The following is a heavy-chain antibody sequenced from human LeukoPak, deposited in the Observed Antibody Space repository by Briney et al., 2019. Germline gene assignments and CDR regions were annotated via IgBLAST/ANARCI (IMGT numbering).Heavy chain of an antibody. J-gene: IGHJ4*02. D-gene: IGHD3-16*01. CDR3: ASDGGPFDY. V-gene: IGHV3-7*01. Sequence: GSLRLSCTASGITFSGYLMSWGRQPPGKGLEWVANIKQAGSEKYYVDSVKGRFTISRDDAKKSVYLQMNSLRAEDTAVYYCASDGGPFDYWGQGTLVTVSS. CDR1: GITFSGYL. CDR2: IKQAGSEK.